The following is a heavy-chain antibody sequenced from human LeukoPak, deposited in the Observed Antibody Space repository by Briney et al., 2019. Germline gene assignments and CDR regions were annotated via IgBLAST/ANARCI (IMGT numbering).Heavy chain of an antibody. CDR2: INPSGGST. D-gene: IGHD6-6*01. Sequence: ASVKVSCKASGYTFTSYHMHWVRQAPGQGPEWMGIINPSGGSTSYAQKFQGRVTMTRDTSTSTVYMELSSLRSEDTAVYYCARDLSRRGLYSSSSDYYYMDVWGKGTTVTVSS. CDR3: ARDLSRRGLYSSSSDYYYMDV. J-gene: IGHJ6*03. V-gene: IGHV1-46*01. CDR1: GYTFTSYH.